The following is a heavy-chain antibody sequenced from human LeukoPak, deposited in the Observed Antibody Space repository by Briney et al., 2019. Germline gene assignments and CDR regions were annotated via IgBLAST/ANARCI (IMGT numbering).Heavy chain of an antibody. V-gene: IGHV4-59*12. Sequence: TSETLSLTCTVSGGSISSYYWSWIRQPPGKGLEWIGYIYYSGSTIYNPSLKSRVTISVDTSKNQFSLKLSSVTAADTAVYYCARDSVKTVVVPAGLSGWFDPWGQGTLVTVSS. CDR3: ARDSVKTVVVPAGLSGWFDP. CDR2: IYYSGST. D-gene: IGHD2-2*01. CDR1: GGSISSYY. J-gene: IGHJ5*02.